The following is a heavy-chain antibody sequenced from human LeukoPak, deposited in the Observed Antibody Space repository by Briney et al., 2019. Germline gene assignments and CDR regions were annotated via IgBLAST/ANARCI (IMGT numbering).Heavy chain of an antibody. Sequence: PSETLSLTCTVSGGSISSSSYYWGWIRQPPGKGLEWIGSIYYSGSTNYNPSLKSRVTISVDTSKNQFSLKLSSVTAADTAVYYCASYSIGNLYAFDIWGQGTMVTVSS. CDR2: IYYSGST. J-gene: IGHJ3*02. CDR1: GGSISSSSYY. CDR3: ASYSIGNLYAFDI. D-gene: IGHD4-23*01. V-gene: IGHV4-39*07.